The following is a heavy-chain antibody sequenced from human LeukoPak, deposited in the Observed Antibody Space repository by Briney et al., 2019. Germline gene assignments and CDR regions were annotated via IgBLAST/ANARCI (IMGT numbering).Heavy chain of an antibody. CDR1: GFTFSSYA. J-gene: IGHJ4*02. Sequence: GGSLRLSCAASGFTFSSYAMSWVRQAPGKGLEWVSAISGSGGSTYYADSVKGRVTISRDNSKNTLYLQMNSLRAEDTAVYYCAKPANYDSSSYYGGFDYWGQGTLVTVSS. CDR2: ISGSGGST. V-gene: IGHV3-23*01. CDR3: AKPANYDSSSYYGGFDY. D-gene: IGHD3-22*01.